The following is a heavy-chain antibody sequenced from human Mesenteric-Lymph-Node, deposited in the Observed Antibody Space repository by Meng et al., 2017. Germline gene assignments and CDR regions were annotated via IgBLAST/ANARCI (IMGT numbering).Heavy chain of an antibody. V-gene: IGHV4-31*03. Sequence: QLHLQEPGPGLLMPPSPPPLPSSGPGGAVGRGGYYWRWSRQHPGKGREWFGHSNYSGTTFYNPSLKRRVIISIDTSKNQFSLNLRSVTAADTAVYFCARVSSGWDYFDYWGQGTLVTVSS. CDR2: SNYSGTT. CDR3: ARVSSGWDYFDY. D-gene: IGHD6-19*01. CDR1: GGAVGRGGYY. J-gene: IGHJ4*02.